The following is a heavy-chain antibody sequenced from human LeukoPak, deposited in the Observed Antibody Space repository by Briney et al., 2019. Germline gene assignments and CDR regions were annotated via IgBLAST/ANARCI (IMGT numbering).Heavy chain of an antibody. CDR3: ARVVAVAGKEGDY. CDR1: GFTFSSYS. CDR2: ISSSYI. D-gene: IGHD6-19*01. J-gene: IGHJ4*02. Sequence: PGGSLRLSCAASGFTFSSYSMNWVRQAPGKGLEWVSSISSSYIYYADSVKGRFTISRDNAKNSLYLQMNSLRAEDTAVYYCARVVAVAGKEGDYWGQGTLVTVSS. V-gene: IGHV3-21*01.